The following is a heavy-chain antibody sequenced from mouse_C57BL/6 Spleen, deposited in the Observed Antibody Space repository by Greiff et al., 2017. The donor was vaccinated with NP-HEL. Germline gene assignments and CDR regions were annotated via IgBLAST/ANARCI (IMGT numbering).Heavy chain of an antibody. J-gene: IGHJ1*03. CDR1: GYTFTDYY. CDR2: INPNNGGT. Sequence: VQLQQSGPELVKPGASVKISCKASGYTFTDYYMNWVKQSHGKSLEWIGDINPNNGGTSYNQKFKGKATLTVDKSSSTAYMELRSLTSEDSAVYYCARLAYSNYEWYFDVWGTGTTVTVSS. D-gene: IGHD2-5*01. V-gene: IGHV1-26*01. CDR3: ARLAYSNYEWYFDV.